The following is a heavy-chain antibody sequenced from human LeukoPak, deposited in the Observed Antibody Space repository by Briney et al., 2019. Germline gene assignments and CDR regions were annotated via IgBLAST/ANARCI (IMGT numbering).Heavy chain of an antibody. D-gene: IGHD1-14*01. CDR2: INTNTGNP. J-gene: IGHJ1*01. CDR3: ARDYTIAVGTTTYLQH. CDR1: GYIFSVYA. Sequence: GASVKVSCKASGYIFSVYALIWVRQAAGQGHELMGWINTNTGNPTYAQGFTGRFVFSLDTSVSTAYLQISSLEAEDTAVYYCARDYTIAVGTTTYLQHWGQGTLVTVSS. V-gene: IGHV7-4-1*02.